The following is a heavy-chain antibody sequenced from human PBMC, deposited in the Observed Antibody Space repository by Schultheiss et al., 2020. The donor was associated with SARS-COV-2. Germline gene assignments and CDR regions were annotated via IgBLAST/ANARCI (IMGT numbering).Heavy chain of an antibody. Sequence: SQTLSLTCAVYGGSFSGYYWSWIRQPPGKGLEWIGEINHSGSTNYNPSLKSLVTISVDTSKNQFSLKLSSVTAADTAVYYCARVIVVVPAAIPEYFHHWGQGTLVTVSS. CDR1: GGSFSGYY. V-gene: IGHV4-34*01. J-gene: IGHJ1*01. CDR3: ARVIVVVPAAIPEYFHH. D-gene: IGHD2-2*01. CDR2: INHSGST.